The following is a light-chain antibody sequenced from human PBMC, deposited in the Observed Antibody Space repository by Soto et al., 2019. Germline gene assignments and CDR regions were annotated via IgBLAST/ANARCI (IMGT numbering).Light chain of an antibody. CDR2: AAS. CDR3: QNYKSAPFT. Sequence: DIQMTQSPPSLSASVGDSVTITCRASQGISYYLAWYQQRPGKVPKLLVYAASTLRSGVPTRFIGGGSGTDFSLTINSLQPEDFGTYYCQNYKSAPFTFGPGTKVDL. CDR1: QGISYY. V-gene: IGKV1-27*01. J-gene: IGKJ3*01.